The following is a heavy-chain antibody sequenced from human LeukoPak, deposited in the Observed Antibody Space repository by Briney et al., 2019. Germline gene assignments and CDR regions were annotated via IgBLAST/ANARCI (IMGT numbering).Heavy chain of an antibody. J-gene: IGHJ4*02. CDR2: ISGSGGNT. CDR1: GFTFSNYA. D-gene: IGHD6-19*01. V-gene: IGHV3-23*01. Sequence: GGSLRLSCAASGFTFSNYAMSWVRQAPGKGLEWVSAISGSGGNTYYADSVEGRLTISRDNSKTTLYLQMNSLRAEDTAVYSCAKGYSSGWPYYFDYWGQGTLVTVSS. CDR3: AKGYSSGWPYYFDY.